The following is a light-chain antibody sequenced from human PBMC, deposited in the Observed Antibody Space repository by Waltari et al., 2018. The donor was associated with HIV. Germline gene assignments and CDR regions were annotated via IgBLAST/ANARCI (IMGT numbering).Light chain of an antibody. CDR3: RQSYSALYT. V-gene: IGKV1-39*01. CDR1: PSMDSS. Sequence: DIQMTQSPSSLSASVGDSITITCRTSPSMDSSLNWYQQKPGKAPNLLLYVAYNMETAIPSRFTGSESGTSFTLNISYLLPDDIGTYYCRQSYSALYTFGLGTKLEI. J-gene: IGKJ2*01. CDR2: VAY.